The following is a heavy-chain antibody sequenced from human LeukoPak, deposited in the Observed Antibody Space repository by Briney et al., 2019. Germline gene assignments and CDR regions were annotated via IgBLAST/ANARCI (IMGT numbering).Heavy chain of an antibody. CDR1: GGSFNTYY. Sequence: SETLSLTCAVSGGSFNTYYWSWIRQPPGKGLEWIGEINHSGSTNYNPSLESRVTISIDTSKRQFSLRLSTVTAADTALYYCTSGSVRFDYWGQGTLVTVSS. V-gene: IGHV4-34*01. CDR2: INHSGST. CDR3: TSGSVRFDY. J-gene: IGHJ4*02.